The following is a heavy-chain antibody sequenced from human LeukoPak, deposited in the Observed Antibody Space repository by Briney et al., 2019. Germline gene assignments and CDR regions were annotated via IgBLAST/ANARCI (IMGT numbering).Heavy chain of an antibody. V-gene: IGHV4-59*11. CDR3: GSTTYNPSLKSRVTISVDTSKNQFSLKLSSVTAADTAVYYCARDCSSTSCYTGMYAFDI. Sequence: SETLSLTCTVSGVSISSHYWSWIRQPPGKGLEWIGYINYSGSTNYNPSLKSRITTTVDTTNNQFPQQLSSVTAAYTTEYYSGSTTYNPSLKSRVTISVDTSKNQFSLKLSSVTAADTAVYYCARDCSSTSCYTGMYAFDIWGQGTMVTVSS. CDR2: INYSGST. J-gene: IGHJ3*02. D-gene: IGHD3-22*01. CDR1: GVSISSHY.